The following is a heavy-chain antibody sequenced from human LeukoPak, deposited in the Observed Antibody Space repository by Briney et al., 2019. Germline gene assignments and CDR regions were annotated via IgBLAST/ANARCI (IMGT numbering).Heavy chain of an antibody. CDR2: IYHSGNT. CDR1: GYSISSGYY. J-gene: IGHJ6*03. Sequence: SETLSLTCTVSGYSISSGYYWGWIRQPPGKGLEWIGSIYHSGNTYYNPSLKSRVTISVDTSKNHFSLKLSSVTAADTAVYYCARDETYTSDWQSNHYYYYMDVWGKGTTVTVSS. V-gene: IGHV4-38-2*02. D-gene: IGHD6-19*01. CDR3: ARDETYTSDWQSNHYYYYMDV.